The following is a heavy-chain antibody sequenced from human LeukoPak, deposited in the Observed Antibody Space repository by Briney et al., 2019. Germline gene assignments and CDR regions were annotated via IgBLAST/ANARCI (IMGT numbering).Heavy chain of an antibody. CDR2: IIPILGIA. Sequence: GASVKVSCKASGGTFSSNAISWVRQAPGQGLEWMGRIIPILGIANYAQKFQGRVTITADKSTSTAYMELSSLRSEDTAVYYCARQGLDDSSGYYPFGASFDIWGQGTMVTVSS. V-gene: IGHV1-69*04. J-gene: IGHJ3*02. CDR3: ARQGLDDSSGYYPFGASFDI. D-gene: IGHD3-22*01. CDR1: GGTFSSNA.